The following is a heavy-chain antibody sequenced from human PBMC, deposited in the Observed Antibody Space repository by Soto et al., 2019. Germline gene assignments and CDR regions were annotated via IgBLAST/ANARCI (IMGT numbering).Heavy chain of an antibody. D-gene: IGHD6-19*01. CDR3: ARVTGGWTGDY. CDR2: IIPILGIA. V-gene: IGHV1-69*02. J-gene: IGHJ4*02. CDR1: GGTFSSYT. Sequence: QVQLVQSGAEVKKPGSSVKVSCKASGGTFSSYTISWVRQAPGQGLEWMGRIIPILGIANYAQKFQGRVTITADKSTSTAYMELISLRSEDTAVYYCARVTGGWTGDYWGQGTLVTVSS.